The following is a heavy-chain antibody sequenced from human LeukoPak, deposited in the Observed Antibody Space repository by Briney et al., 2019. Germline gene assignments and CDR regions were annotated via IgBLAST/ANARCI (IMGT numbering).Heavy chain of an antibody. CDR2: IYPGDSDI. Sequence: GESLKISCKGSGYSFTSYWSGWVRQMPGKGLELMGIIYPGDSDIRYSPSFQGQVTISADKSINTAYLQWSSLKASDTAIYYCVRRDITSRYVVWYDPLGQGTPVTVSS. CDR1: GYSFTSYW. D-gene: IGHD2-2*01. V-gene: IGHV5-51*01. CDR3: VRRDITSRYVVWYDP. J-gene: IGHJ5*02.